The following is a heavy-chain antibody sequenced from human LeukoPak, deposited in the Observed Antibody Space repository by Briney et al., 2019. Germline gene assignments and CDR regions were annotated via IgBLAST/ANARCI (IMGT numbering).Heavy chain of an antibody. D-gene: IGHD2-21*01. V-gene: IGHV3-30*03. J-gene: IGHJ4*02. CDR1: GFTFSSYG. Sequence: GGSLRLSCAASGFTFSSYGMHWVRQAPGKGLEWVAVISYDGSNKYYADSVKGRFTISRDNVNNMLYLHVNSLRAEDTAVYYCASFGISWRSSYWGQGTLVTVSS. CDR2: ISYDGSNK. CDR3: ASFGISWRSSY.